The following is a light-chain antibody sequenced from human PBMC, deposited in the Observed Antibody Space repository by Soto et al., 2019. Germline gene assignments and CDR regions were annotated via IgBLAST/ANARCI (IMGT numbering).Light chain of an antibody. CDR3: QKYNSY. Sequence: DFQMTQSPSTLSASVGDKVTMTCRASQSIGSWLAWYQQKPGKAPKVLIYDASSLESGVPSRFNGSGSGTEFTLTISSLQPDDFATYYCQKYNSYFGQGTRLEIK. CDR2: DAS. J-gene: IGKJ5*01. V-gene: IGKV1-5*01. CDR1: QSIGSW.